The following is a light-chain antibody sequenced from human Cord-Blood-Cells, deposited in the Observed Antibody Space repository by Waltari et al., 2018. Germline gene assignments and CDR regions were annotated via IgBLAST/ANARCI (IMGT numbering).Light chain of an antibody. CDR2: KDS. CDR1: ALTKQY. CDR3: QSADSSGTYVV. Sequence: SYELPQPPSVSVSPGQTARITCPGDALTKQYAYWYQQKPGQAPVLVIYKDSERPSGIPERFSGSSSGTTVTLTISGVQAEDEADYYCQSADSSGTYVVFGGGTKLTVL. V-gene: IGLV3-25*02. J-gene: IGLJ2*01.